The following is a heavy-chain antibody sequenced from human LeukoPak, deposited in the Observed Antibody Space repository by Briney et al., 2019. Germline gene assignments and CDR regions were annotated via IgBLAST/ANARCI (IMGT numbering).Heavy chain of an antibody. Sequence: GGSLRLSCAASGFTFSNYWMTWVRQAPGKGLEWVATIWQDGSEQYYEDSVKGRFTISRDNAKNSLYLQMDSLRAEDTAMYYCASLKLRLLEWLFDSWGQGTLVAVSS. CDR2: IWQDGSEQ. V-gene: IGHV3-7*01. J-gene: IGHJ4*02. D-gene: IGHD3-3*01. CDR3: ASLKLRLLEWLFDS. CDR1: GFTFSNYW.